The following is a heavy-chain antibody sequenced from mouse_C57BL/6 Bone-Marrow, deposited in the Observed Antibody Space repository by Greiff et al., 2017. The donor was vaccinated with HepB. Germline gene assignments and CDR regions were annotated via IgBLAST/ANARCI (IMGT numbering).Heavy chain of an antibody. CDR2: ISYDGSN. CDR3: AREDLWGSNSDV. V-gene: IGHV3-6*01. J-gene: IGHJ1*03. Sequence: EVKLMESGPGLVKPSQSLSLTCSVTGYSITSGYYWNWIRQFPGNKLEWMGYISYDGSNNYNPSLKNRISITRDTSKNQFFLKLNSVTTEDTATYYCAREDLWGSNSDVWGTGTTVTVSS. D-gene: IGHD2-5*01. CDR1: GYSITSGYY.